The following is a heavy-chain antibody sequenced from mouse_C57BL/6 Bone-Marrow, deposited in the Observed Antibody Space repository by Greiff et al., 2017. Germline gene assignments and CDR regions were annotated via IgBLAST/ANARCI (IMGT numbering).Heavy chain of an antibody. CDR1: GYTFTSYW. D-gene: IGHD1-1*01. J-gene: IGHJ2*01. Sequence: QVQLQQPGAELVKPGASVKLSCKASGYTFTSYWMHWVKQRPGQGLEWIGMIDPNSGSTNYNEKFKSKATLTVDTSSSTADMQLSSLTSEDSAVYYCARGGFLYYYGSGYDCWGQGTTLTVSS. CDR2: IDPNSGST. CDR3: ARGGFLYYYGSGYDC. V-gene: IGHV1-64*01.